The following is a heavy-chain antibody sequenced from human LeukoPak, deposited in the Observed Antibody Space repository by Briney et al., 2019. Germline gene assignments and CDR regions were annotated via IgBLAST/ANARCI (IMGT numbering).Heavy chain of an antibody. CDR1: GDSISNSY. CDR3: ARDPPFNWKGFRGAFDI. J-gene: IGHJ3*02. Sequence: SETLSLTCTVSGDSISNSYWSWIRQPPGKGLEWIGYIYYSGSTNYNPSLKSRVTISVDTSKNQFSLKLSSVTAADTAVYYCARDPPFNWKGFRGAFDIWGQGTMVTVSS. V-gene: IGHV4-59*12. D-gene: IGHD1-20*01. CDR2: IYYSGST.